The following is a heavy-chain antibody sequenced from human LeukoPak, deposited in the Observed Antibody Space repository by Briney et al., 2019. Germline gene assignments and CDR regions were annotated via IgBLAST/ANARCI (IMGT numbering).Heavy chain of an antibody. V-gene: IGHV3-30-3*01. CDR2: ITYDGSSK. Sequence: GGSLRLSCAASGFTFSSYAMHWVRQAPGKGLEWVALITYDGSSKYYADSVKGRFTISRDNSKNTLYLQMSSLRAEDTAVYYCARERRGYDCYYWGQGTLVTVSS. CDR1: GFTFSSYA. J-gene: IGHJ4*02. CDR3: ARERRGYDCYY. D-gene: IGHD5-12*01.